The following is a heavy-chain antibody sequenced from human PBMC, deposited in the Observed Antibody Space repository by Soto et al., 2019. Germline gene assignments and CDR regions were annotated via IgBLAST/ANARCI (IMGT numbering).Heavy chain of an antibody. D-gene: IGHD3-22*01. Sequence: ASVKVSCKASGGTFSSYAISWVRQAPGQGLEWMGGIIPIFGIANYAQKFQGRVTITADKSTSTAYMELSSLRSEDTAVYYCASGTGGYYDSSGYHEDYYYMDVWGKGTTVTVSS. CDR3: ASGTGGYYDSSGYHEDYYYMDV. CDR1: GGTFSSYA. V-gene: IGHV1-69*10. J-gene: IGHJ6*03. CDR2: IIPIFGIA.